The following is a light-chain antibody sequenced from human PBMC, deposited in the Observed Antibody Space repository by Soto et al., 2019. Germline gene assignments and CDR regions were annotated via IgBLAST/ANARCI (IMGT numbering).Light chain of an antibody. J-gene: IGKJ3*01. V-gene: IGKV3-20*01. CDR1: QSVSSSY. Sequence: EIVLTQSPGTLSLSPGERATLSCRASQSVSSSYLVWYQQKPGQAPRLLMYGASKRATGIPERFSGSGSGSDFTLTISRLEPEDFAVYFCQQYGSSPFTFSPGTKVEI. CDR3: QQYGSSPFT. CDR2: GAS.